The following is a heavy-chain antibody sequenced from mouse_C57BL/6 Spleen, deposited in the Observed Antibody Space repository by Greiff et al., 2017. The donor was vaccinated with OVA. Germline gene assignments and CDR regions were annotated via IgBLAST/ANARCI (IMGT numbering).Heavy chain of an antibody. D-gene: IGHD3-2*02. J-gene: IGHJ3*01. CDR3: ARPQTAQATTFAY. V-gene: IGHV1-64*01. CDR1: GYTFTSYW. Sequence: QVQLQQPGAELVKPGASVKLSCKASGYTFTSYWMHWVKQRPGQGLEWIGMIHPNSGSTNYNEKFKSKATLTVDKSSSTAYMQLSSLTSEDSAVYYCARPQTAQATTFAYWGQGTLVTVSA. CDR2: IHPNSGST.